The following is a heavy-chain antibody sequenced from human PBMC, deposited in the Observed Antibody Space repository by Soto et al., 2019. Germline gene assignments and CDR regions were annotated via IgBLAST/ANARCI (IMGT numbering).Heavy chain of an antibody. CDR2: ISYDGRNT. J-gene: IGHJ4*02. D-gene: IGHD6-13*01. CDR1: GFTFSSYV. V-gene: IGHV3-30*18. Sequence: QVHLVESGGGVAQPGRSLRLSCAASGFTFSSYVIHWVRQAPGKGLEWVAVISYDGRNTYYGDSVKGRFTVSRDNSKNTLYLQMNSLRAEDTAVYYCAKDRTYSDSWPSGPFDYWGQGTLVTVSS. CDR3: AKDRTYSDSWPSGPFDY.